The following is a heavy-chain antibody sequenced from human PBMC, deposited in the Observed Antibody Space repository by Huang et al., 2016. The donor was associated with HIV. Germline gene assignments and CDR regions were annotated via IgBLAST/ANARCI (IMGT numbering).Heavy chain of an antibody. D-gene: IGHD2-8*01. J-gene: IGHJ4*02. Sequence: QVRLVESGGGVVQPGGSLTLSCEASGFTFSTFGMHWVRQAPGKVLEWVAHIRFDGNKKVYEESLKGRFTIFRENSKNTVYLEMNSLTGEDTAMYFCAKGGAGYHNGPEYWGQGTQVIVS. CDR1: GFTFSTFG. V-gene: IGHV3-30*02. CDR3: AKGGAGYHNGPEY. CDR2: IRFDGNKK.